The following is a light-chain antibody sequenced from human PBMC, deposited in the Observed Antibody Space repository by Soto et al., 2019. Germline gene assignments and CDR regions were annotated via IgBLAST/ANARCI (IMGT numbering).Light chain of an antibody. J-gene: IGLJ1*01. CDR3: SSFTTTNTYV. V-gene: IGLV2-14*01. Sequence: QSVLTQPASVSGSPGQSITISCTGTSSDVGGYDYVSWYQHYPGRAPKFLIYEVSYRPSGVSNRFSGSKSSNTACLTMSGLQSEEGGDYYCSSFTTTNTYVFGSGTKVTVL. CDR1: SSDVGGYDY. CDR2: EVS.